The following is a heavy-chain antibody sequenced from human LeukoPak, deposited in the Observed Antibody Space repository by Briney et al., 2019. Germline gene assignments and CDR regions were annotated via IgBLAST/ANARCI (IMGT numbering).Heavy chain of an antibody. J-gene: IGHJ3*02. CDR2: INHSGST. V-gene: IGHV4-34*01. Sequence: PSETLSLTCAVYGGSFSGYYWSWIRQPPGKGLEWIGEINHSGSTNYNPSLKSRVTISVDTSKNQFSLKLSSVTAADTAVYYCARGFHAPTYGDYPNDAFDIWGQGTMVTVSS. CDR3: ARGFHAPTYGDYPNDAFDI. CDR1: GGSFSGYY. D-gene: IGHD4-17*01.